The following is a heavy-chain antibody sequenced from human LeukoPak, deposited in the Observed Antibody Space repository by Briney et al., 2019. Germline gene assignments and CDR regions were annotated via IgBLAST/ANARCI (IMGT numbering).Heavy chain of an antibody. J-gene: IGHJ4*02. D-gene: IGHD5-18*01. V-gene: IGHV3-30*03. Sequence: GRSLRLSCAASGFTFSTYGMHWVRQAPGKGLEWVAVMSSDGSNKYYADSVKGRFTISRDNSKNTLSLQMNSLRAEDTAVYYCARAKTAMVLDYWGQGTLVTVSS. CDR2: MSSDGSNK. CDR3: ARAKTAMVLDY. CDR1: GFTFSTYG.